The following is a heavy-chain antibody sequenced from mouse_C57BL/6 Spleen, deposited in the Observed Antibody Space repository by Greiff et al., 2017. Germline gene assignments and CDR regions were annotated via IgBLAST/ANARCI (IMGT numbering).Heavy chain of an antibody. J-gene: IGHJ3*01. Sequence: VQLKESGAELVRPGASVKLSCTASGFNIKDDYMHWVKQRPEQGLEWIGWIDPENGDTEYASKFQGKATITADTSSNTAYLQLSSLTSEDTAVYYCTTRIYYGSSYEAYWGQGTLVTVSA. V-gene: IGHV14-4*01. CDR1: GFNIKDDY. D-gene: IGHD1-1*01. CDR3: TTRIYYGSSYEAY. CDR2: IDPENGDT.